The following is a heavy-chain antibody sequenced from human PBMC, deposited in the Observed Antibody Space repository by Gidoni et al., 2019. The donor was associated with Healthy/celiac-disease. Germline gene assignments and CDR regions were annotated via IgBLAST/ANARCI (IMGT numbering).Heavy chain of an antibody. CDR2: IRSSSSTI. CDR3: ARALTPY. CDR1: GFTFSSYR. V-gene: IGHV3-48*02. J-gene: IGHJ4*02. Sequence: EVQLVDSGGGLVQPGRALRLSCAASGFTFSSYRMNWVRQAPGKGLGWVSYIRSSSSTIYYADSVKGRFTISRDNAKNSLYLHMNSLGDEDTAVYYCARALTPYWGQGTLVTVSS.